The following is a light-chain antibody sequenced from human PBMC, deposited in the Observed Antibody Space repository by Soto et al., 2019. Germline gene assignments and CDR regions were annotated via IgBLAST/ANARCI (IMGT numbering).Light chain of an antibody. Sequence: DIQMTQSPSTLSASVGDRVIITCRASQSIKSWLAWYQQKPGKAPKLLIYKASSLESGVPSRFSGSGSGTEFTLTISSLQPDDFANYYCQQYNSYWTFGQGTKVEVK. CDR2: KAS. J-gene: IGKJ1*01. CDR1: QSIKSW. CDR3: QQYNSYWT. V-gene: IGKV1-5*03.